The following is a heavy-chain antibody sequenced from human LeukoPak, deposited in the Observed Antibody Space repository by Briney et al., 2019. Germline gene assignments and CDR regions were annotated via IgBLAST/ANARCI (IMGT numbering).Heavy chain of an antibody. V-gene: IGHV3-21*01. Sequence: GGSLRLSCAASGFTFSNYAMNWVRQAPGKGLKWVSAISGSGVNTYYADSVKGRFTISRDNAKNSLYLQMNSLRAEDTAVYYCARSRYFDWLLTEMGAFDIWGQGTMVTVSS. D-gene: IGHD3-9*01. CDR3: ARSRYFDWLLTEMGAFDI. CDR2: ISGSGVNT. CDR1: GFTFSNYA. J-gene: IGHJ3*02.